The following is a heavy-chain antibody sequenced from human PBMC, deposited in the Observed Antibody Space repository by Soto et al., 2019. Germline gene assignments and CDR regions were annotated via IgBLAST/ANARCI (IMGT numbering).Heavy chain of an antibody. CDR3: ARSRENYGDYFSYYYYGMDV. Sequence: PSETLSLTCTVSGGSISSGGYYWSWIRQHPGKGLEWIGYIYYSGSTYYNPSLKSRVTISVDTSKNQFSLKLSSVTAADTAVYYCARSRENYGDYFSYYYYGMDVWGQGTTVTVSS. CDR1: GGSISSGGYY. D-gene: IGHD4-17*01. CDR2: IYYSGST. J-gene: IGHJ6*02. V-gene: IGHV4-31*03.